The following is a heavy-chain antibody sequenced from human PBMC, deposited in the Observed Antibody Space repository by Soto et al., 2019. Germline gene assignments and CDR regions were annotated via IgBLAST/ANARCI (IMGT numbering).Heavy chain of an antibody. V-gene: IGHV3-30-3*01. Sequence: GGSLRLSCAASGFTFSSYAMHWVRQAPGKGLEWVAVISYDGSNKYYADSVKGRFTISRDNSKNTLYLQMSSLRAEDTAVYYCARVKQERWLQLASLDYWGQGTLVTVSS. J-gene: IGHJ4*02. CDR3: ARVKQERWLQLASLDY. CDR2: ISYDGSNK. D-gene: IGHD5-12*01. CDR1: GFTFSSYA.